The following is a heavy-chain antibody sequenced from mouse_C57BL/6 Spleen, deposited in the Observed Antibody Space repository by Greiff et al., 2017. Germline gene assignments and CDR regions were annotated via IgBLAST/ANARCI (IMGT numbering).Heavy chain of an antibody. CDR3: ARHGGYYAMDY. J-gene: IGHJ4*01. D-gene: IGHD1-1*02. CDR1: GFTFSDYG. CDR2: ISSGSSTI. V-gene: IGHV5-17*01. Sequence: EVQLQESGGGLVKPGGSLKLSCAASGFTFSDYGMHWVRQAPEKGLEWVAYISSGSSTIYYADTVKGRFTISRDNAKNTLFLQMTSLRSEDTAMYYCARHGGYYAMDYWGQGTSVTVSS.